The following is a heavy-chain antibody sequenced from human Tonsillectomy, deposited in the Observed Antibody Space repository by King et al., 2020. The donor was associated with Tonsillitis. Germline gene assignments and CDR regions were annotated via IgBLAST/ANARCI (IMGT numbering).Heavy chain of an antibody. CDR1: GFMFEDIA. Sequence: VQLVESGGGLVQPGSSLRLSCAASGFMFEDIAMHWVRQAPGKGLEWVSGINWNSGTIGYADSVKGRFTISRDNAKNSLYLEMNSLRAEDTALYYCAKAIFGVVTPFDSWGQGTLVTVSS. D-gene: IGHD3-3*01. V-gene: IGHV3-9*01. CDR3: AKAIFGVVTPFDS. J-gene: IGHJ4*02. CDR2: INWNSGTI.